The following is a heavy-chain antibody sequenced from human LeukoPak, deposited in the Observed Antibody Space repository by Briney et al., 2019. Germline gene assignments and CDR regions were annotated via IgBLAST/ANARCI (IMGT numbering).Heavy chain of an antibody. V-gene: IGHV1-8*02. CDR3: AGTGPMSSSSSFFVY. D-gene: IGHD6-13*01. Sequence: ASVKVSCKASGGTFSSYAISWVRQAPGQGLEWMGWMNPNSGNTGYAQKFQGRVTMTRNTSISTAYMELSSLRSEDTAVYYCAGTGPMSSSSSFFVYWGQGTLVTVSS. CDR1: GGTFSSYA. J-gene: IGHJ4*02. CDR2: MNPNSGNT.